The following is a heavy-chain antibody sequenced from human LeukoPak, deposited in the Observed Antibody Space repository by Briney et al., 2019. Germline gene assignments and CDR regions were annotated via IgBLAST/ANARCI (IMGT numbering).Heavy chain of an antibody. CDR3: ARVDALSLRFSWYMDV. J-gene: IGHJ6*03. V-gene: IGHV1-69*04. D-gene: IGHD5-24*01. CDR2: IIPILGIA. Sequence: SVKVSCKASGGTFSSYAISWVRQAPGQGLEWMGRIIPILGIANYAQKFQGRVTITADESTSTAYMELSSLRSEDTAVYYCARVDALSLRFSWYMDVWGKGTTVTVSS. CDR1: GGTFSSYA.